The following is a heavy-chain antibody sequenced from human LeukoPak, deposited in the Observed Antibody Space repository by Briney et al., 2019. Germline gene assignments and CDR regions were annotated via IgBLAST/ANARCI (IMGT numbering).Heavy chain of an antibody. J-gene: IGHJ4*02. CDR1: GFTFSNYW. CDR3: ARGPGFDC. CDR2: IMQDGSEK. Sequence: GGSLRLSCVASGFTFSNYWMHWVRQAPGKGLEWVANIMQDGSEKYYVDSVKGRFTISRDNAKNSLYLQMNSLRAEDTAVYYCARGPGFDCWGQGTLVTVSS. D-gene: IGHD7-27*01. V-gene: IGHV3-7*04.